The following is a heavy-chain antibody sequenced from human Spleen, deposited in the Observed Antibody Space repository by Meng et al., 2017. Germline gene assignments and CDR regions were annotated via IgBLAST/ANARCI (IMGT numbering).Heavy chain of an antibody. CDR2: IKRNSDGGTV. J-gene: IGHJ4*01. V-gene: IGHV3-15*01. CDR3: SGHVDY. Sequence: VQLVESGGGLVKPGGSLRLSCVASGLSFTDAWMSWVRQAPGKGLEWVGRIKRNSDGGTVDYAAAVKGRFFISRDDSENTFYLQMNSLKTEDTAVYYCSGHVDYWGHGTLVTVSS. CDR1: GLSFTDAW.